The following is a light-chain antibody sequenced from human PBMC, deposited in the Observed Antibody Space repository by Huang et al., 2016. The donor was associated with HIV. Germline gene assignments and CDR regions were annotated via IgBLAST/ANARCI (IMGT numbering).Light chain of an antibody. Sequence: EIVMTQSPGTLSVSPGERATLSCRASQSVRSNLAWYQQKPGQAPRLLIYDASTRATGVPARFSGSGSGTQLTLSISSLQSEDFAVYYCQQYDNWPPFTFGPGTKVDIK. CDR2: DAS. CDR3: QQYDNWPPFT. V-gene: IGKV3-15*01. J-gene: IGKJ3*01. CDR1: QSVRSN.